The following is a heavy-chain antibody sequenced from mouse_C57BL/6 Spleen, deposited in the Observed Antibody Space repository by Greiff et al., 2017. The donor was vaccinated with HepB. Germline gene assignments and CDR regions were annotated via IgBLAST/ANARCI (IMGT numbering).Heavy chain of an antibody. D-gene: IGHD2-4*01. CDR3: ARSITTGYYYAMDY. V-gene: IGHV3-6*01. J-gene: IGHJ4*01. CDR1: GYSITSGYY. Sequence: EVQLVESGPGLVKPSQSLSLTCSVTGYSITSGYYWNWIRQFPGNKLEWMGYISYDGSNNYNPSLKNRISITRDTSKNQFFLKLNSVTTEDTATYYCARSITTGYYYAMDYWGQGTSVTVSS. CDR2: ISYDGSN.